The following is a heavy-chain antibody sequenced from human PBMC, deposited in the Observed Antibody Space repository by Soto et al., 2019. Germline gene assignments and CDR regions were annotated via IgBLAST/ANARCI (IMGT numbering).Heavy chain of an antibody. V-gene: IGHV3-30-3*01. CDR3: ARVKSDYSNPRGPFFFYGMDV. Sequence: QVQLVESGGGVVHPERSLRLSCSASEFTFSSYAMHWVRQAPCKGLEWVAGISYDGGHKFYGDSVRGRFTISRDSSKTTVFLQMNSLRPEDTAAYYCARVKSDYSNPRGPFFFYGMDVWGQGTTVTVSS. CDR1: EFTFSSYA. J-gene: IGHJ6*02. CDR2: ISYDGGHK. D-gene: IGHD4-4*01.